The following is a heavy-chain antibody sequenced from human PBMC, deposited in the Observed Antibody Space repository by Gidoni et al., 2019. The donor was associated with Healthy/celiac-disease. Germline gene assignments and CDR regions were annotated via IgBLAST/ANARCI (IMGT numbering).Heavy chain of an antibody. CDR3: AKDKLGYSYGYYFDY. J-gene: IGHJ4*02. Sequence: EVQLVESGGGLVQPGRSLRLSCAASGLTFDDYAMHWVRQAPGKGLECVSGISWNSGSIGYADSVKGRFTISRDNAQTSLYLQMNSLRAEDTALYYCAKDKLGYSYGYYFDYWGQGTLVTVSS. D-gene: IGHD5-18*01. CDR1: GLTFDDYA. CDR2: ISWNSGSI. V-gene: IGHV3-9*01.